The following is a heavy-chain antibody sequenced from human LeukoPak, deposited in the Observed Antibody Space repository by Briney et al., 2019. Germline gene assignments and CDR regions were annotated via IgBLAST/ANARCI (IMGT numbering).Heavy chain of an antibody. V-gene: IGHV3-74*01. Sequence: GGSLRLSCGASGLAFNTYCIHWVRQAPGKGLVWVSQIKFDGSLASYADSVKGRFTISRDDSKNTLYLQMNSLKTEDTAVYYCTAYDFWSAERAFDIWAQGTMVTVSS. J-gene: IGHJ3*02. D-gene: IGHD3-3*01. CDR2: IKFDGSLA. CDR1: GLAFNTYC. CDR3: TAYDFWSAERAFDI.